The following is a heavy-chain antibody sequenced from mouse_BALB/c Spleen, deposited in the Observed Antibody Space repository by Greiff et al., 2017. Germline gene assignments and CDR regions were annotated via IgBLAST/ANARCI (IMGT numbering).Heavy chain of an antibody. CDR2: ISSGGSYT. V-gene: IGHV5-6*01. J-gene: IGHJ2*01. D-gene: IGHD2-10*02. CDR3: ARHGRSMVTYFDY. Sequence: EVQLVESGGDLVKPGGSLKLSCAASGFTFSSYGMSWVRKTPDKRLEWVATISSGGSYTYYPDSVKGRFTISRDNAKNTLYLQMSSLKSEDTAMYYCARHGRSMVTYFDYWGQGTTLTVSS. CDR1: GFTFSSYG.